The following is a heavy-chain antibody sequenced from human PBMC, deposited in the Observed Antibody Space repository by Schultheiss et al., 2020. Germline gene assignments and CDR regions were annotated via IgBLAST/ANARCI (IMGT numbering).Heavy chain of an antibody. D-gene: IGHD4-17*01. J-gene: IGHJ6*02. V-gene: IGHV6-1*01. CDR3: ARGRNGDYGYYYYGMDV. Sequence: SETLSLTFAISGDSVSSNSAAWNWIRQSPSRGLEWLGRTYYRSKWYNDYAVSVKSRITINPDTSKNQFSLQLNSVTPEDTAVYYCARGRNGDYGYYYYGMDVWGQGTTVTVSS. CDR2: TYYRSKWYN. CDR1: GDSVSSNSAA.